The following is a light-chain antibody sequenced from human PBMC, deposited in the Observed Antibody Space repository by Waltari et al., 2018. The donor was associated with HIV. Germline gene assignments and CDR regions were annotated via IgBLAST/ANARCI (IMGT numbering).Light chain of an antibody. CDR1: SSDVGSYNL. Sequence: QSALTQPASVSGSPGQSITISCTGSSSDVGSYNLVSWYQQHPGKAPKLMIYEGIKRPSWFFNRFSCSKSGNTASLTISGLQAEDEADYYCCSYAGSSNWVFGGGTKVTVL. J-gene: IGLJ3*02. CDR3: CSYAGSSNWV. V-gene: IGLV2-23*01. CDR2: EGI.